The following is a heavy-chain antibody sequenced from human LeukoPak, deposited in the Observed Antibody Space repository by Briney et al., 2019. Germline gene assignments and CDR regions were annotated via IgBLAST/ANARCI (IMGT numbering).Heavy chain of an antibody. CDR1: GGTFSSYA. V-gene: IGHV1-69*13. CDR3: GRGMVRGVIMSIDY. Sequence: SVKVSCKASGGTFSSYAISWVRQAPGQGLEWMGGIIPIFGTANYAQKFQGRVTITADESTSTAYMELSSLRSEDTAMYYCGRGMVRGVIMSIDYWGQGTLVTVSS. CDR2: IIPIFGTA. D-gene: IGHD3-10*01. J-gene: IGHJ4*02.